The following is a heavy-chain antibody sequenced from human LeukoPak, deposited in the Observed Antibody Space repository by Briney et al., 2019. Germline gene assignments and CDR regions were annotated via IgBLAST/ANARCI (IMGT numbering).Heavy chain of an antibody. CDR1: GFTFSSYW. V-gene: IGHV3-7*03. CDR2: INHNGNVN. D-gene: IGHD6-19*01. Sequence: GGSLRLSCAASGFTFSSYWMNWARQAPGKGLEWVASINHNGNVNYYVDSVKGRFTISRDNAKNSLYLQMSNLRAEDTAVYYCAKGCIAVAGPLNWFDPWGQGTLVTVSS. CDR3: AKGCIAVAGPLNWFDP. J-gene: IGHJ5*02.